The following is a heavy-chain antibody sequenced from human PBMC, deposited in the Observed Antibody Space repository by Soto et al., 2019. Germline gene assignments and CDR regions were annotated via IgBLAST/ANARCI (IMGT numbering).Heavy chain of an antibody. CDR3: ARGVEMATISCLDY. D-gene: IGHD5-12*01. J-gene: IGHJ4*02. CDR2: IWYDGSNK. CDR1: GFTFSSYG. V-gene: IGHV3-33*01. Sequence: ESGGGVVQPGRSLILSCAASGFTFSSYGMPWVRQAPGKGMKWVAVIWYDGSNKYYADSVKGRFTISRDNSKNTLYLQMNSLRAEDTAVYYCARGVEMATISCLDYWGQGNLV.